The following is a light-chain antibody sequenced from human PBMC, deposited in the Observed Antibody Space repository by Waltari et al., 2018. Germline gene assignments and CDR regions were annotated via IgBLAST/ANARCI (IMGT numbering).Light chain of an antibody. Sequence: SYELTQPPSVSVSPGQTARITCSGDALPKQYVSWYQQKPGQAPVMVIYKDSERPSGTPERFSGSSSGTTVTLTISGVQAEDEADYYCQSADNSGTYVVFGGGTKLTVL. J-gene: IGLJ2*01. CDR2: KDS. CDR1: ALPKQY. V-gene: IGLV3-25*03. CDR3: QSADNSGTYVV.